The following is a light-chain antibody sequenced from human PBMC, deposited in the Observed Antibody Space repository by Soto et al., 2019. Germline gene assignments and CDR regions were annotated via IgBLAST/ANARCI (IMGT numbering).Light chain of an antibody. CDR2: GAS. CDR1: QSVSSN. J-gene: IGKJ4*01. Sequence: EIVMTQSPATLSVSPGERATLSCRASQSVSSNFAWYQQKLGQAPRLLIYGASTRATGIPARFSGSRSGSEFTLTISSLQSEDFAVYYCQQYNNWPALTFGGGTKVEIK. CDR3: QQYNNWPALT. V-gene: IGKV3D-15*01.